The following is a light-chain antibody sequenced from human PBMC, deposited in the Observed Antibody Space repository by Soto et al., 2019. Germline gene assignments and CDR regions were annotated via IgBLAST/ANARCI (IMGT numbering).Light chain of an antibody. J-gene: IGKJ1*01. CDR1: QGIDNY. Sequence: DTQMTQSPFAMSASVGDRVTITCRASQGIDNYLAWYQQKPGKAPKRLIYAASRLQSGVPSRFSGSGSVTEFTLTISSLQPEDFATYYCLQHRSYPWTFGQGTKVDIK. CDR3: LQHRSYPWT. CDR2: AAS. V-gene: IGKV1-17*03.